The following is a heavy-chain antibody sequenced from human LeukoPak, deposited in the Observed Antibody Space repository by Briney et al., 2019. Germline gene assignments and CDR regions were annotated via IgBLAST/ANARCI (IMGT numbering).Heavy chain of an antibody. Sequence: GRSLRLSCAASGFTFDDYAMHWVRQAPGKGLEWVSGISWNSGSIGYADSVKGRFTISRDNAKNSLYLQMNSLRAEDTALYYCAKGQGAAGTSGDYWGRGTLVTVSS. D-gene: IGHD6-13*01. CDR1: GFTFDDYA. J-gene: IGHJ4*02. CDR3: AKGQGAAGTSGDY. V-gene: IGHV3-9*01. CDR2: ISWNSGSI.